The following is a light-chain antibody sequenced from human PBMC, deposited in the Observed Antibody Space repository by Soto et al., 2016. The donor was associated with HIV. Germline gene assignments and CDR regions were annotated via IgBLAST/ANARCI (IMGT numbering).Light chain of an antibody. Sequence: DIQMTQSPSSVSASVGDRVTITCRASQAINSRLAWYQQKPGKAPEVLITATYTLQAGVPSRFSGSASGGTGTDFTLTIDSLQPEDFGTYYCLQHNGFPRSFGQGTRVEI. CDR3: LQHNGFPRS. J-gene: IGKJ1*01. CDR1: QAINSR. CDR2: ATY. V-gene: IGKV1-12*01.